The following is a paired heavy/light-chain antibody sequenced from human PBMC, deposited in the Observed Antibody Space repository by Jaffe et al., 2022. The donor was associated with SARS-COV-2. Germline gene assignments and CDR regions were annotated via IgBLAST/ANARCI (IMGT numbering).Heavy chain of an antibody. CDR3: ARHYYNGGWFDP. V-gene: IGHV4-39*01. CDR1: GGSVSSGSYY. CDR2: IYYSGTT. D-gene: IGHD3-10*01. Sequence: QLQLQESGPGLMKPSETLSLTCTVSGGSVSSGSYYWGWIRQPPGKGLEWVGNIYYSGTTYYNPSLKSRVTISVDTSKNQFSLRLSSVTAADTAVYYCARHYYNGGWFDPWGQGTLVTVSS. J-gene: IGHJ5*02.
Light chain of an antibody. CDR3: CSYAGSSTWV. CDR1: SSDVGSYNL. V-gene: IGLV2-23*01. Sequence: QSALTQPASVSGSPGQSITISCTGTSSDVGSYNLFSWYQQHPGKAPKLMIYEGSKRPSGVSNRFSGSKSGNTASLTISGLQAEDEADYYCCSYAGSSTWVFGGGTKLTVL. CDR2: EGS. J-gene: IGLJ3*02.